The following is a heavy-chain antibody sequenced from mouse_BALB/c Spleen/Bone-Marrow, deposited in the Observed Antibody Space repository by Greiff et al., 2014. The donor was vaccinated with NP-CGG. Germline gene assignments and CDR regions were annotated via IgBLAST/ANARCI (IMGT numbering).Heavy chain of an antibody. J-gene: IGHJ3*01. CDR3: ARNYGYGKSFAY. V-gene: IGHV14-3*02. Sequence: EVQLQQSGAELVKPGASVKLSCTASGFNIKDTYMHWVKQRPEQGLEWIGRIDPANGNTKYDPKFQGKATITADTSSNTAYLQLSSLTSEDTAVYYCARNYGYGKSFAYWGRGTLVTVSA. CDR2: IDPANGNT. CDR1: GFNIKDTY. D-gene: IGHD2-2*01.